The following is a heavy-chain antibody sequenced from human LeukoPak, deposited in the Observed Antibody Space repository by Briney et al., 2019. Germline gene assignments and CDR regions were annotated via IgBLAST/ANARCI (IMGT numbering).Heavy chain of an antibody. CDR2: IYSTGGK. V-gene: IGHV3-66*01. CDR1: EFTVSTNY. J-gene: IGHJ4*02. CDR3: ARGSDGWFAFDY. D-gene: IGHD6-19*01. Sequence: PGGSLRLSCAASEFTVSTNYMSWVRQAPGKGLEWVSIIYSTGGKYYADSVKGRFTISRDNPKHTLYLQMNSLRGEDTAVYYCARGSDGWFAFDYWGQGILVTVSS.